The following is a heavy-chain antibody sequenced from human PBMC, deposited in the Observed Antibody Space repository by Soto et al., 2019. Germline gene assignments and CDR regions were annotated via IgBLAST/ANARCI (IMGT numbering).Heavy chain of an antibody. CDR2: INAGSGNT. CDR3: ARDTETLGPRANDALDI. CDR1: GYTFSAYT. D-gene: IGHD3-3*02. Sequence: ASVKVSCKATGYTFSAYTMNWVRQAPGQSLEWMGWINAGSGNTKYSQNFQGRVSITRDTSARTVYMELTGLTSEDTAVYYCARDTETLGPRANDALDIWGQGTTVTVSS. V-gene: IGHV1-3*01. J-gene: IGHJ3*02.